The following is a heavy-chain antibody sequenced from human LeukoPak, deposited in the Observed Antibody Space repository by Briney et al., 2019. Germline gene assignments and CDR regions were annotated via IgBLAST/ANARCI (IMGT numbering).Heavy chain of an antibody. V-gene: IGHV3-49*04. Sequence: GGSLRLSCAASGFTVSSNYMSWVRQAPGKGLEWVGFIRSKAYGGTTEYAASVKGRFTISRDDSKSIAYLQMNSLKTEDTAVYYCTFGWTMGEDAFDIWGQGTMVTVSS. D-gene: IGHD3-10*01. CDR2: IRSKAYGGTT. CDR3: TFGWTMGEDAFDI. CDR1: GFTVSSNY. J-gene: IGHJ3*02.